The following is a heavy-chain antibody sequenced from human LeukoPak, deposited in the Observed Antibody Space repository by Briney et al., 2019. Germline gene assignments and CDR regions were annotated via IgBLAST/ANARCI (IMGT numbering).Heavy chain of an antibody. CDR2: ISSSSSYI. J-gene: IGHJ4*02. CDR3: AKHRIITMIVVVITTLDY. V-gene: IGHV3-21*04. D-gene: IGHD3-22*01. CDR1: GFTFSSYS. Sequence: GGSLRLSCAASGFTFSSYSMNWVRQAPGKGLEWVSSISSSSSYIYYADSVKGRFTISRDNSKNTLYLQMNSLRAEDTAVYYCAKHRIITMIVVVITTLDYWGQGTLVTVSS.